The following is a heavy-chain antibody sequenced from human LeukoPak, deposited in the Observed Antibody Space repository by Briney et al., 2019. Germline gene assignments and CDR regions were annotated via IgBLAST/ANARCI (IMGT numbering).Heavy chain of an antibody. D-gene: IGHD3-3*01. Sequence: SVKVSCKASGGTFINYAISWVRQAPGQGLEWMGGVIPIFGTTNYAQQFQGRVTITADESTSTAYMELSSLRSEDTAVYYCARGSPASYYDFWSGYPFDSWGQGTLVTVSS. V-gene: IGHV1-69*13. CDR2: VIPIFGTT. J-gene: IGHJ4*02. CDR1: GGTFINYA. CDR3: ARGSPASYYDFWSGYPFDS.